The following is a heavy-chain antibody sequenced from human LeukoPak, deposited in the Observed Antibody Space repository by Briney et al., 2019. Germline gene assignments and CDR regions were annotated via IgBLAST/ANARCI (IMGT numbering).Heavy chain of an antibody. V-gene: IGHV1-46*01. Sequence: ASVKVSCKASGYSFTSHYMHWVRQAPGQGLEWMGLINPRGTSTIYAEKFQGRIIMTRDMSTTTDYMELSSRTSDNTAVYYCARDNSIHERGSWFDPWGQGTLVTVSS. CDR3: ARDNSIHERGSWFDP. J-gene: IGHJ5*02. CDR1: GYSFTSHY. CDR2: INPRGTST. D-gene: IGHD4-23*01.